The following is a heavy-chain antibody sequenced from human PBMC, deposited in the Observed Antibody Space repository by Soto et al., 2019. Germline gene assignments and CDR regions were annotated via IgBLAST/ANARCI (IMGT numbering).Heavy chain of an antibody. CDR3: ARAPVAAAGIQPDKYYYYYMDV. V-gene: IGHV4-31*03. J-gene: IGHJ6*03. CDR1: GGSISSGGYY. D-gene: IGHD6-13*01. CDR2: IYYSGST. Sequence: SETLSLTCTVSGGSISSGGYYWSWIRQHPGKGLEWIGYIYYSGSTYYNPSLKSRVTISVDTSKNQFSLKLSSVTAADTAVYYCARAPVAAAGIQPDKYYYYYMDVWGKGTTVTVSS.